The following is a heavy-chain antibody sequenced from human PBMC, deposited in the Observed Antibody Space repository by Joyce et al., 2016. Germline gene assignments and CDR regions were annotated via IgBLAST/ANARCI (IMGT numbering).Heavy chain of an antibody. CDR2: ISYDGREK. CDR1: GFTFSSYG. V-gene: IGHV3-30*18. J-gene: IGHJ6*02. Sequence: QVQLVESGGGVVQPGRSLRLSCAASGFTFSSYGMHWVRQAPGKGLEWVAVISYDGREKYYADAVKGRFTNSRDNSKNTLYLQMNSLRAEDTAVYYCAKGNSGNPKRYYYGMDVWGQGTTVTVSS. CDR3: AKGNSGNPKRYYYGMDV. D-gene: IGHD3-10*01.